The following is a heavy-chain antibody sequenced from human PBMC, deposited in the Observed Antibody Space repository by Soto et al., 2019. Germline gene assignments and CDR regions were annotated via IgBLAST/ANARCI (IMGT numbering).Heavy chain of an antibody. CDR1: GYTFTGYY. J-gene: IGHJ6*01. CDR2: INPNSGGT. CDR3: SSGCPIAVAGPACSDYGMDV. Sequence: QVQLVQSGAEVKKPGASVKVSCKASGYTFTGYYMHWVRQAPGQRLEWLGWINPNSGGTNYAQKFQGWDTMASDTSISTAYMELSRLRSDDTAVYYCSSGCPIAVAGPACSDYGMDVWGQGTTVTVSS. D-gene: IGHD6-19*01. V-gene: IGHV1-2*04.